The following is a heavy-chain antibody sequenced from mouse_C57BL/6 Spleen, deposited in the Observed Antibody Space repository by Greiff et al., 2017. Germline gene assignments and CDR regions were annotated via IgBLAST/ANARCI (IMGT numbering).Heavy chain of an antibody. CDR2: ISDGGSYT. V-gene: IGHV5-4*01. J-gene: IGHJ2*01. Sequence: EVQVVESGGGLVKPGGSLKLSCAASGFTFSSYAMSWVRQTPEKRLEWVATISDGGSYTYYPDNVKGRFTISRDNAKNNLYLQMSHLKSEDTAMYYCASGRSNYWFDYWGQGTTLTVSS. CDR3: ASGRSNYWFDY. CDR1: GFTFSSYA. D-gene: IGHD2-5*01.